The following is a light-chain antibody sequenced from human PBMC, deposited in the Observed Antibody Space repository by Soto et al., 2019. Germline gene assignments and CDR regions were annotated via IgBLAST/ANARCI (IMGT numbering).Light chain of an antibody. CDR3: QQFNSYSLT. CDR2: KAS. Sequence: DIQMTQSPSTLSASVGDRVTITCRASQNIKTLLAWYQQKPGKAPKLLIYKASDLENGVPSRFSGSGSGTEFTLTISSLQPDEFATYYCQQFNSYSLTFGGGTTVEI. CDR1: QNIKTL. V-gene: IGKV1-5*03. J-gene: IGKJ4*01.